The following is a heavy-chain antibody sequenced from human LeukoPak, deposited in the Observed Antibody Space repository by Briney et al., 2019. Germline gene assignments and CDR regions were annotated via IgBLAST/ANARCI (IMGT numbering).Heavy chain of an antibody. J-gene: IGHJ4*02. CDR1: GFTLSSYA. D-gene: IGHD6-13*01. Sequence: PGGSLRLSCAASGFTLSSYAMSWVRQAPGKGLEWVSGVSDSGGSTYYADSVKGRFTISRDNSKNTLYLQMNSLRAEDTAVYYCAKAAGNIDYWGQGTLVTVSS. V-gene: IGHV3-23*01. CDR2: VSDSGGST. CDR3: AKAAGNIDY.